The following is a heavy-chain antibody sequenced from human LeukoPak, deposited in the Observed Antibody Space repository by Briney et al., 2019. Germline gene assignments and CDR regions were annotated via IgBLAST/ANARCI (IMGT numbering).Heavy chain of an antibody. V-gene: IGHV3-7*04. CDR3: ARENFQY. CDR1: GFTFSSYW. J-gene: IGHJ4*02. Sequence: GGSLRLSCAASGFTFSSYWMNWVRQAPGKGLEWMANIKPDGSDQYYVDSVKGRFTISRDNAKNSLYLQMNSLRAEDTAVYYCARENFQYWAQGTLVTVSS. CDR2: IKPDGSDQ.